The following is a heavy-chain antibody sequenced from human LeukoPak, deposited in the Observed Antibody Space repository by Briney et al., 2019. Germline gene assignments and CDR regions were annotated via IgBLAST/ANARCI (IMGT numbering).Heavy chain of an antibody. V-gene: IGHV4-39*07. Sequence: PSETLSLTCTVSGGSISSSSYYWGWIRQPPGKGLEWIGSIYYSGSTYYNSSLKSRVTISVDTSKNQFSLKLSSVTAADTAVYYCARSGIVVVPAVYAGFDYWGQGTLVTVSS. D-gene: IGHD2-2*01. CDR2: IYYSGST. CDR1: GGSISSSSYY. J-gene: IGHJ4*02. CDR3: ARSGIVVVPAVYAGFDY.